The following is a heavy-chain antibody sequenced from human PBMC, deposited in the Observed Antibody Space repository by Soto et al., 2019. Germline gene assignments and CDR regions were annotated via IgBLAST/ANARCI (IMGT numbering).Heavy chain of an antibody. D-gene: IGHD6-13*01. CDR2: INPNSGGT. J-gene: IGHJ6*02. CDR1: GYTFTGYY. V-gene: IGHV1-2*04. Sequence: ASVKVSCNASGYTFTGYYMHLVRQAPGQGLEWMGWINPNSGGTNYAQKFQGWVTMTRDTSISTAYMELSRLRSDDTAVYYCASGGIAAAGTTLGYYYGMDVWGQGTTVTVSS. CDR3: ASGGIAAAGTTLGYYYGMDV.